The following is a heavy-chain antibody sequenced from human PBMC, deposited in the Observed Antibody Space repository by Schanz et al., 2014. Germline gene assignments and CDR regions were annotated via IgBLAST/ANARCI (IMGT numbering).Heavy chain of an antibody. J-gene: IGHJ3*01. CDR2: ISSSGNII. D-gene: IGHD5-12*01. CDR3: ARDGGRDGYNLAFDV. V-gene: IGHV3-11*01. Sequence: QVLLVESGGGLVKPGGSLRLSCSASGFTFSDSFMSWIRQTPGKGLEWLSYISSSGNIIHYADSVKGRFIISRDSSKNTLFLQMNSLRAEDTAVYFCARDGGRDGYNLAFDVWGQGTLVTVSS. CDR1: GFTFSDSF.